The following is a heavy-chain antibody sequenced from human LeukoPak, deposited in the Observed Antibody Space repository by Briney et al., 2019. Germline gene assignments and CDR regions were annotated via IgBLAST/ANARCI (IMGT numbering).Heavy chain of an antibody. CDR3: AREVSEGFDF. V-gene: IGHV3-48*04. D-gene: IGHD3-22*01. CDR1: GFTFXSYS. CDR2: XXSSSSXX. J-gene: IGHJ4*02. Sequence: PGGSLRLSCAASGFTFXSYSMNWVRQAPGXGXEXVXXXXSSSSXXXXXXXXXXXFAISRDNAKNSLYLQMNSLRAEDTALYYCAREVSEGFDFWGQGTLVTVSS.